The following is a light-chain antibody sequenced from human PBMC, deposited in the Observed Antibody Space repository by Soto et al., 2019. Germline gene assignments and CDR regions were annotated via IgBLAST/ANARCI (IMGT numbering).Light chain of an antibody. CDR2: EVS. Sequence: QSALTQPASVSGSPGQSITISCTGTSSDIGGYNYVSWYQQHPGKAPKLMIYEVSNRPSGVSNRFSGSKSGNTASLTISGLQAEDEADDYCSSYTSSSTPNWVFGGGTKLTVL. CDR1: SSDIGGYNY. V-gene: IGLV2-14*01. CDR3: SSYTSSSTPNWV. J-gene: IGLJ3*02.